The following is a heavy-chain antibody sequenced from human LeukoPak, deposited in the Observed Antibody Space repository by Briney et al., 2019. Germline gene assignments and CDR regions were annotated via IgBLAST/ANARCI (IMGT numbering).Heavy chain of an antibody. D-gene: IGHD6-19*01. CDR2: ISYDGSNK. Sequence: GGSLRLSCAASGFTFSSYGMHWVRQAPDKGLERVAVISYDGSNKYYADSVKRRFIISRDNSKNTLYLQMNSLRAEDTAVYYCAKSAQVYSSGWYGDYWGQGTLVTVSS. V-gene: IGHV3-30*18. CDR3: AKSAQVYSSGWYGDY. J-gene: IGHJ4*02. CDR1: GFTFSSYG.